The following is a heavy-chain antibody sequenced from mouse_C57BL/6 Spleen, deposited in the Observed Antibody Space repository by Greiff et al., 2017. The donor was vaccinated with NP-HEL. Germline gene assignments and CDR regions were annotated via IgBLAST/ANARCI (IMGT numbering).Heavy chain of an antibody. V-gene: IGHV1-26*01. J-gene: IGHJ4*01. CDR3: ARDYYGSSYGVMDY. D-gene: IGHD1-1*01. CDR1: GYTFTDYY. Sequence: VQLQQSGPELVKPGASVKISCKASGYTFTDYYMNWVKQSHGKSLEWIGDINPNNGGTSYNQKFKGKATLTVDKSYSTAYLKLRSLTSEDSAVYYCARDYYGSSYGVMDYWGQGTSVTVSS. CDR2: INPNNGGT.